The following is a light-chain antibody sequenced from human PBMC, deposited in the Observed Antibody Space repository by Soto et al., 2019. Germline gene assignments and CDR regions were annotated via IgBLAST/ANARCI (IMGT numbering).Light chain of an antibody. CDR3: SSYTGNSFV. J-gene: IGLJ1*01. Sequence: QSVLTQPASVSGSPGQSITTSCTGTSSDVGTYNYVSWYQQHPGKAPKLMIYEVSNRPSGISNRFSGSKSGNTASLTISGLQADDEADYYCSSYTGNSFVFGTGTKVTVL. CDR1: SSDVGTYNY. V-gene: IGLV2-14*01. CDR2: EVS.